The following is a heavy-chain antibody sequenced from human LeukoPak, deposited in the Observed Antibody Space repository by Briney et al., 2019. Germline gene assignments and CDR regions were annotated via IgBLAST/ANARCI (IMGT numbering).Heavy chain of an antibody. J-gene: IGHJ3*02. CDR3: ARDRIVGATQGAFDI. D-gene: IGHD1-26*01. V-gene: IGHV4-30-2*01. CDR2: IYHSGST. Sequence: ASQTLSLTCSVSGGSVSSGGYYWSWIRQPPGKGLEWIGYIYHSGSTYYNPSLKSRVTISVDRSKNQFSLKLSSVTAADTAVYYCARDRIVGATQGAFDIWGQGTMVTVSS. CDR1: GGSVSSGGYY.